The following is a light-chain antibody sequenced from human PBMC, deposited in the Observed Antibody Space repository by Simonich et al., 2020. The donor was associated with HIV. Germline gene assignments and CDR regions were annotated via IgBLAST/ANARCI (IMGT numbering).Light chain of an antibody. CDR1: QSVSSSY. V-gene: IGKV3D-20*01. CDR2: DAS. Sequence: IVLTQSPGTLSLFPGERATLSCRASQSVSSSYLAWYQQNPGLAPRLIISDASSRAPGIPDRFSGSGSGTDFTLTISRLEPEDFAVYYCQQYGGTFGGGTKVEIK. CDR3: QQYGGT. J-gene: IGKJ4*01.